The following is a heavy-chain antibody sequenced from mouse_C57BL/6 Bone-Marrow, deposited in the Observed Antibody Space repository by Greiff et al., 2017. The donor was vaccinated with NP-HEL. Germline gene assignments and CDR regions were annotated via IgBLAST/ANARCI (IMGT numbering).Heavy chain of an antibody. CDR1: GYTFTSYW. Sequence: QVQLQQPGAELVMPGASVKLSCKASGYTFTSYWMHWVKQRPGQGLEWIGEIDPSDSYTNYNQKFKGKSTLTVDKSSRTAYMQLSSLTSEDSAVYYCASGAYYGSSYGYFDVWGTGTTVTVSS. CDR2: IDPSDSYT. V-gene: IGHV1-69*01. J-gene: IGHJ1*03. D-gene: IGHD1-1*01. CDR3: ASGAYYGSSYGYFDV.